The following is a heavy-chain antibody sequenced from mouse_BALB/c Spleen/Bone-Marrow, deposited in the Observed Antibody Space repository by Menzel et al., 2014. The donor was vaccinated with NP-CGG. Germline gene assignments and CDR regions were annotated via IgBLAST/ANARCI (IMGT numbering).Heavy chain of an antibody. J-gene: IGHJ4*01. CDR2: IWSGGST. CDR3: ARQPLRRHAMDY. V-gene: IGHV2-4*02. Sequence: VQLVESGPGLVQPSQRLSITCTVSGFSLTSYGVHWVHQPPGKGLEWLGVIWSGGSTDYNAAFISRLSISKDNSKSQVFFKMNSLQADDTAIYYCARQPLRRHAMDYWGQGTSVTVSS. CDR1: GFSLTSYG. D-gene: IGHD1-2*01.